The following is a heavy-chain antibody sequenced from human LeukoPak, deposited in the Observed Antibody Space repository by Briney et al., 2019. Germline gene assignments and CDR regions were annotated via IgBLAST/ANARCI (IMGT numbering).Heavy chain of an antibody. V-gene: IGHV4-61*02. Sequence: SQTLSLTCTVSGGSISSGSYYWSWIRQPAGKGLEWIGRIYTSGSTNYNPSLKSRVTISVDTSKNQFSLKLSSVTAADTAVYYCAKTHPTIAVAGLFDYWGQGTLVTVSS. J-gene: IGHJ4*02. D-gene: IGHD6-19*01. CDR1: GGSISSGSYY. CDR3: AKTHPTIAVAGLFDY. CDR2: IYTSGST.